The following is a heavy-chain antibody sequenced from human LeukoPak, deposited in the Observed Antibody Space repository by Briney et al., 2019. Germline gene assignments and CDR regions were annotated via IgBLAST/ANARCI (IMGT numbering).Heavy chain of an antibody. Sequence: GGSLRLSCAASGFTFNNYGMHWVRQAPGQRLEWMGWINAGNENTKYSQKFQGRVSITRDTSASTAYMELSSLTSEDTAVYYCARDLYGDYFDYWGQGTLVTVSS. D-gene: IGHD3-16*01. CDR1: GFTFNNYG. CDR3: ARDLYGDYFDY. J-gene: IGHJ4*02. V-gene: IGHV1-3*01. CDR2: INAGNENT.